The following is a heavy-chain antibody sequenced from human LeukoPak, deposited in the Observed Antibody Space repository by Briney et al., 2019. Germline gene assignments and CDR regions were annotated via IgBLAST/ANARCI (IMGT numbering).Heavy chain of an antibody. D-gene: IGHD2-2*01. Sequence: SETLSLTSAVSGGSISSGGYSWSWIRQPPGKGLEWIGYIYHSGSTYYNPSLKSRVTISVDRSKNQFSLKLSSVTAADTAVYYCAREVVESAFDIWGQGTMVTVSS. CDR1: GGSISSGGYS. CDR3: AREVVESAFDI. J-gene: IGHJ3*02. V-gene: IGHV4-30-2*01. CDR2: IYHSGST.